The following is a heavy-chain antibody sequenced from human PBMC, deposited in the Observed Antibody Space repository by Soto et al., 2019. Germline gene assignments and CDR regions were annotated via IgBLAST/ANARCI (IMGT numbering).Heavy chain of an antibody. CDR3: ARQGSY. CDR2: IYFNGNT. V-gene: IGHV4-39*01. CDR1: GVSISDTSYY. Sequence: QLQLQESGPGLVKPSETLSLTCNVSGVSISDTSYYWGWIRQPPGKGLEWIGTIYFNGNTFYNPSLKSRLTISVDTYKNQISLGLTSVTAADTAVYYCARQGSYWGQGTLVAVSS. J-gene: IGHJ4*02.